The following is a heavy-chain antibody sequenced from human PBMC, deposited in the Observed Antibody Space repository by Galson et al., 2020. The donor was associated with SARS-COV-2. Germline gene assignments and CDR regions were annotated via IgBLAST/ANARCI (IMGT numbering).Heavy chain of an antibody. Sequence: ETSETLSLTCTVSGDSMNSYYWSWIRQPPGKGLDWIGYIYYSGNTHYNPSLKSRVTISVDTSKNQFSLKLSSVTAADTALYYCAWITIFGVAGYYFDYWGLGTLVTVS. D-gene: IGHD3-3*01. CDR3: AWITIFGVAGYYFDY. CDR2: IYYSGNT. J-gene: IGHJ4*02. CDR1: GDSMNSYY. V-gene: IGHV4-59*01.